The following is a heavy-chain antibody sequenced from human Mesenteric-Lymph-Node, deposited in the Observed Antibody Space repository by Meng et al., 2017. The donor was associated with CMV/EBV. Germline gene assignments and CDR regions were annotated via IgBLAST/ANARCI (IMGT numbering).Heavy chain of an antibody. CDR1: GGSFSGYY. D-gene: IGHD2-15*01. CDR2: INHSGVH. Sequence: QVQLQHGGSGLLEPSASLSLTCSVYGGSFSGYYWSWIRQPPGKGLEWIGEINHSGVHNYNPSLKSRVTISLDRYKNQFSLKLSSVTAEDTAVYYCARRSDIPVNNYWGQGTLVTVPQ. J-gene: IGHJ4*02. V-gene: IGHV4-34*01. CDR3: ARRSDIPVNNY.